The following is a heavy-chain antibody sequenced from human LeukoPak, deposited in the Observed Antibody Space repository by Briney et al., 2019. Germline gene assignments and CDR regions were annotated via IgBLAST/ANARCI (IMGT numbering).Heavy chain of an antibody. CDR3: ARGPSITRLLDY. Sequence: ASVKVSCKASGYTFTSYDINWVRQATGQGLEWMGWMNPSSGNTGYAQKFQGRVTITRNTSISTAYMELSSLRSEDTAVYYCARGPSITRLLDYWGQGTLVTVSS. V-gene: IGHV1-8*03. D-gene: IGHD1-20*01. CDR1: GYTFTSYD. CDR2: MNPSSGNT. J-gene: IGHJ4*02.